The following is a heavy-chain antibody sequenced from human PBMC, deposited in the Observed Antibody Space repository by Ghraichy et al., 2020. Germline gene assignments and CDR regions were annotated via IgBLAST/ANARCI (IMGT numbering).Heavy chain of an antibody. CDR2: ISGSGTTT. V-gene: IGHV3-23*01. CDR1: GFTLRKNA. CDR3: ARSVIAAAGAQGYFDY. J-gene: IGHJ4*02. Sequence: ETLSLTCAASGFTLRKNAMSWVRQAPGKGLEWVSAISGSGTTTYYADSVKGRFTISRDNSKNTLYLQMNSLRAEDTAVYYCARSVIAAAGAQGYFDYWGQGTLVTVSS. D-gene: IGHD6-13*01.